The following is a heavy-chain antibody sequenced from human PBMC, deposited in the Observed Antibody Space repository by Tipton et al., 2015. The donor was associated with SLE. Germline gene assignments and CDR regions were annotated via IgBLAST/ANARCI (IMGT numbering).Heavy chain of an antibody. Sequence: SLRLSCAASGFTVSSNYMSWVRQAPGKGLEWVSGISWSSGSIGYGDSVKGRFTISRDSAKNSLYLQMNSLSAEDTALYYCAKDISGGLAVSGHFDSWGQGTLVTVSS. CDR2: ISWSSGSI. CDR1: GFTVSSNY. V-gene: IGHV3-9*01. D-gene: IGHD2-15*01. J-gene: IGHJ4*02. CDR3: AKDISGGLAVSGHFDS.